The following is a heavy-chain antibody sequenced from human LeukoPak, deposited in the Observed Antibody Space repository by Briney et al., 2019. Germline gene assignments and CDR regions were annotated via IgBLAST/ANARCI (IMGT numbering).Heavy chain of an antibody. J-gene: IGHJ5*01. CDR1: GFTVSSNY. V-gene: IGHV3-23*01. CDR2: ITGIDGST. D-gene: IGHD3-10*01. Sequence: GGSLRLFCAASGFTVSSNYMSWVRQAPGKGLEWVSGITGIDGSTYYADSVKGRFTISRDNSKNTLYLQMNSLRGEDTAAYYCAKDAVRGSGRINWFDSWGQGTLVTVSS. CDR3: AKDAVRGSGRINWFDS.